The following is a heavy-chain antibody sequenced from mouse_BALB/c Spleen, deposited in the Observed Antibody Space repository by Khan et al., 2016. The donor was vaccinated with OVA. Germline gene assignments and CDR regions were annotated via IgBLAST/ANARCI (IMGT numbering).Heavy chain of an antibody. CDR2: ISGDSSTI. J-gene: IGHJ2*01. D-gene: IGHD1-1*01. Sequence: EVELVESGGGLVQPGRSRKLSCVASGFTFSNFGMHWVRQAPEKGLEWVAYISGDSSTIYYTDTVKGRFTISRDNPKNTLFLQLTSLGSDDMAMYYCARSFFYGYYFDQWGQGTTLTVSS. CDR1: GFTFSNFG. CDR3: ARSFFYGYYFDQ. V-gene: IGHV5-17*02.